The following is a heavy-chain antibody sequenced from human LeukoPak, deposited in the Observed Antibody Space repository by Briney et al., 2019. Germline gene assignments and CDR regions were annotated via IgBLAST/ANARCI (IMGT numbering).Heavy chain of an antibody. D-gene: IGHD3-22*01. Sequence: SETLSLTCTVSGGSISSYYWSWIRQPPGKGLEWIGYIYYSGSTNYNPSLKSRVTISVDTSKNLFSLKLSSVTAADTAVYYCARGGTYYYDSSGLFDYWGQGTLVTVSS. CDR1: GGSISSYY. V-gene: IGHV4-59*01. CDR2: IYYSGST. J-gene: IGHJ4*02. CDR3: ARGGTYYYDSSGLFDY.